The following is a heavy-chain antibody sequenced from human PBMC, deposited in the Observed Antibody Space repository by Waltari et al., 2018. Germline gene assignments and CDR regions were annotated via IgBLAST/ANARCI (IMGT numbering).Heavy chain of an antibody. CDR1: GFTFSDYW. CDR2: IRHDGGAR. CDR3: ARVFNDNDAADY. V-gene: IGHV3-7*01. D-gene: IGHD1-1*01. Sequence: DVQLVESGGGLVQPGGSLRLSCAASGFTFSDYWRSWVRQAPGKGLEWVANIRHDGGARDYADSAKGRFTISRDNAKNSLFLQMNSLRAEDTAVYFCARVFNDNDAADYWGQGTLVIVSS. J-gene: IGHJ4*02.